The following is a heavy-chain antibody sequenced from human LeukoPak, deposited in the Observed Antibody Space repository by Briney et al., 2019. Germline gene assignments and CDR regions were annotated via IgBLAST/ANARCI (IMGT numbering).Heavy chain of an antibody. CDR1: GGPINSSYYY. V-gene: IGHV4-39*07. Sequence: PSETLSLTCTVSGGPINSSYYYWGWIRQPPGKGLEWIGSIYYSGSTYYNPSLKSRVTILIDTSKNQFSLKLSSVTAADTAVYYCARGLSGVAYYYYYYMDVWGKGTTVTVSS. J-gene: IGHJ6*03. CDR3: ARGLSGVAYYYYYYMDV. D-gene: IGHD1-26*01. CDR2: IYYSGST.